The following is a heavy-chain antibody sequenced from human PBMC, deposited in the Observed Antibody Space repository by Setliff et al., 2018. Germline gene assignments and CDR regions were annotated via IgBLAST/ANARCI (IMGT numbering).Heavy chain of an antibody. CDR3: ARESRYYYDNLGTLDY. V-gene: IGHV4-30-4*08. CDR1: GFTFSSYS. J-gene: IGHJ4*02. Sequence: PSETLSLRLSCAASGFTFSSYSMNWVRQPPGKGLEWIAYIYHSGSAYYNPSLKSRVSISVDTSKNQFSLKLSSVTAADTAVYYCARESRYYYDNLGTLDYWGQGTLVTVSS. CDR2: IYHSGSA. D-gene: IGHD3-22*01.